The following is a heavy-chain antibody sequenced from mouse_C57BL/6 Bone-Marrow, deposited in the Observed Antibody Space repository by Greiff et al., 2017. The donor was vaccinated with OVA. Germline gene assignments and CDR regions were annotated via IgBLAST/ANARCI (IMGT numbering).Heavy chain of an antibody. CDR2: SRNKANDYTT. V-gene: IGHV7-1*01. CDR1: GFTFSDFY. J-gene: IGHJ3*01. D-gene: IGHD2-14*01. Sequence: EVKLMESGGGLVQSGRSLRLSCATSGFTFSDFYMEWVRQAPGKGLEWIAASRNKANDYTTEYSASVKGRFIVSRDTSQSILYLQMNALRAEDTAIYYCARDEGTTRFAYWGQGTLVTVSA. CDR3: ARDEGTTRFAY.